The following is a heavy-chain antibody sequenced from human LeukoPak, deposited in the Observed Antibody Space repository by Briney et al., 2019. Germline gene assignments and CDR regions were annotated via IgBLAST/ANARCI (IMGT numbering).Heavy chain of an antibody. CDR1: GGSISSNIYY. CDR3: VRADYNGGNPGSFDI. D-gene: IGHD2-8*01. V-gene: IGHV4-39*07. CDR2: IHYSGNT. Sequence: SETLSLTCTVSGGSISSNIYYWGWIRQPPGKGLEWIGSIHYSGNTYYNPSLESRVTSSLDTSKNQFSLTLNSVTAADTAVYYCVRADYNGGNPGSFDIWGRGTMVTVSS. J-gene: IGHJ3*02.